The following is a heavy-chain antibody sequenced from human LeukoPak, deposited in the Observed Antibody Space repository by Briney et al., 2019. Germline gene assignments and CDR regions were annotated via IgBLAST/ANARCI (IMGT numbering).Heavy chain of an antibody. CDR3: ARGRCSSTSCYAGGYYYYYMDV. J-gene: IGHJ6*03. CDR2: INPNSGGT. Sequence: ASVKVSCKASGYTFTGYYMHWVRQAPGQGLEWMGWINPNSGGTNYAQKFQGRVTTTRDTSISTAYMELSRLRSDDTAVYYCARGRCSSTSCYAGGYYYYYMDVWGKGTTVTVSS. D-gene: IGHD2-2*01. CDR1: GYTFTGYY. V-gene: IGHV1-2*02.